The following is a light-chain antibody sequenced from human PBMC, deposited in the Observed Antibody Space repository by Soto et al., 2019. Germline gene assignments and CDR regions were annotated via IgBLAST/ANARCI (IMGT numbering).Light chain of an antibody. Sequence: QSVLTQPASVSGSPGQSITVSCTGTSSDIGYYNFVSWYQQHPGKAPKLMIYEVTKRPSGVSLRFSASKSGNTASLTISGLQAEDEADYYCSSYTAYDSWVFGGGTKLTVL. CDR1: SSDIGYYNF. J-gene: IGLJ3*02. CDR2: EVT. CDR3: SSYTAYDSWV. V-gene: IGLV2-14*01.